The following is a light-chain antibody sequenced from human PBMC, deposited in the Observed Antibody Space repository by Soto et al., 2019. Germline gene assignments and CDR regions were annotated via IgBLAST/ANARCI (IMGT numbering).Light chain of an antibody. V-gene: IGKV3-15*01. J-gene: IGKJ4*01. CDR2: DAS. CDR1: QSVSSN. Sequence: EIVMTQSPATLSVSPGERATLSCRASQSVSSNLAWFQQKPGQAPRLLIYDASTRDTGIPARFSGSGSGTDFTVTISSLQSEDFAVFYCQQYNSWPLTFGGGTKVEIK. CDR3: QQYNSWPLT.